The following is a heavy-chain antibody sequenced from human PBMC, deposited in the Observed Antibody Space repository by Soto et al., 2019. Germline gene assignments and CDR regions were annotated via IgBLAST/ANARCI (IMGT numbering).Heavy chain of an antibody. CDR3: ASQGPYYGMDV. J-gene: IGHJ6*02. CDR1: GGSISSYY. Sequence: SETLSLTCTVSGGSISSYYWSWIRQPPGKGLEWIGYIYYSGSTNYNPSLKSRVTISVDTSKDQFSLKLSSVTAADTAVYYCASQGPYYGMDVWGQGTTVTVSS. V-gene: IGHV4-59*08. CDR2: IYYSGST.